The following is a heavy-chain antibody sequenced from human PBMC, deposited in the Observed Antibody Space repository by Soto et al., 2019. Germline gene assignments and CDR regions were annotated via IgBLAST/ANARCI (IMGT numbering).Heavy chain of an antibody. CDR3: ARTTAAIHLNY. J-gene: IGHJ4*02. V-gene: IGHV4-34*01. Sequence: AXXTLSLPFAVYGGSLSGNYWGWIRQPPGKGLEWIGETHHSGSTAYNPSLKSRVTISVDTSRNQFSLKLNHVTAADTAVYYCARTTAAIHLNYWSQGTLVTVSS. CDR1: GGSLSGNY. CDR2: THHSGST. D-gene: IGHD2-21*02.